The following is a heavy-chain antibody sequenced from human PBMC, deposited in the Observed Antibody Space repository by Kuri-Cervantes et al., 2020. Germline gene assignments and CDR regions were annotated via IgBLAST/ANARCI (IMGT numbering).Heavy chain of an antibody. Sequence: ASVKVSCKASRYTFTSYDINWVRQATGQGLEWMGWMNPNSGNTGYAQKFQGRVTMTRNTSISTAYMELSSLRSEDTAVYYCARRSDRTLSYYDFWSGSGGYYYYMDVWGKGTTVTVSS. J-gene: IGHJ6*03. V-gene: IGHV1-8*01. D-gene: IGHD3-3*01. CDR2: MNPNSGNT. CDR1: RYTFTSYD. CDR3: ARRSDRTLSYYDFWSGSGGYYYYMDV.